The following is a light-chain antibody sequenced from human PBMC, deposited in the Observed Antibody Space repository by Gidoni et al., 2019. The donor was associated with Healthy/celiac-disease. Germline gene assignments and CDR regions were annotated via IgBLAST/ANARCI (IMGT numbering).Light chain of an antibody. Sequence: VLTESPGTLSLSPGERATLSSRASQSVSTSYLSWYQQKPSQAPRILIYGASSRATGIPDRFSGSGSEKDFTLTISRLEPEDFAVYYCQQYGSSAGLTFGGGTKVEIK. J-gene: IGKJ4*01. CDR1: QSVSTSY. CDR2: GAS. V-gene: IGKV3-20*01. CDR3: QQYGSSAGLT.